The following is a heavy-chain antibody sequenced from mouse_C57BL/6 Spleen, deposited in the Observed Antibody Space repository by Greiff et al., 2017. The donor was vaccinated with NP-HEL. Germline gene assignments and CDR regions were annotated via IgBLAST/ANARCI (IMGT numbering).Heavy chain of an antibody. V-gene: IGHV1-7*01. D-gene: IGHD2-4*01. J-gene: IGHJ3*01. CDR1: GYTFTSYW. Sequence: QVQLKESGAELAKPGASVKLSCKASGYTFTSYWMHWVKQRPGQGLEWIGYINPSSGYTKYNQKFKDKATLTADKSSSTAYMQLSSLTYEDSAVYYCARESPIYYDYEAWFAYWGQGTLVTVSA. CDR2: INPSSGYT. CDR3: ARESPIYYDYEAWFAY.